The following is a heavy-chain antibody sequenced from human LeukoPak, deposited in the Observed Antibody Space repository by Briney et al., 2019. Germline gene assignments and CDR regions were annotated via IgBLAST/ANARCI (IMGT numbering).Heavy chain of an antibody. D-gene: IGHD4-17*01. CDR2: ISAYNGNT. V-gene: IGHV1-18*01. CDR1: GYTFTSYG. Sequence: AASVKVSCKASGYTFTSYGISWVRQAPGQGLERMGWISAYNGNTNYAQKLQGRVTMTTDTSTSTAYMELRSLRSDDTAVYYCARDGWDYGDYEVDYWGQGTLVTVSS. CDR3: ARDGWDYGDYEVDY. J-gene: IGHJ4*02.